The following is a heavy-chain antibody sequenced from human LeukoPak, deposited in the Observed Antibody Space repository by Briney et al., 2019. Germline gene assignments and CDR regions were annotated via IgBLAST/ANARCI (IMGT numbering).Heavy chain of an antibody. V-gene: IGHV3-23*01. D-gene: IGHD3-22*01. Sequence: GGSLRLSCAASGFTFSSYAMSWVRQAPGKGLEGGSAISGSGGSTYSAAPVNGTFTFSRNNSMNTLYLQMNSLRAEDTAVYYCAKANRHYYDSSGYYYDYWRQGTLVTVSS. J-gene: IGHJ4*02. CDR3: AKANRHYYDSSGYYYDY. CDR2: ISGSGGST. CDR1: GFTFSSYA.